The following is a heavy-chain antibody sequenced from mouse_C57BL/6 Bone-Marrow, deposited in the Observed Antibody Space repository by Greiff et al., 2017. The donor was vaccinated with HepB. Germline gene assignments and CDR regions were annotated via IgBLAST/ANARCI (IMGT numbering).Heavy chain of an antibody. CDR1: GFNIKDDY. V-gene: IGHV14-4*01. D-gene: IGHD1-1*01. Sequence: EVKLQESGAELVRPGASVKLSCTASGFNIKDDYMHWVKQRPEQGLEWIGWIDPENGDTEYASKFQGKATITADTSSNTAYLQLSSLTSEDTAVYYCTWGTVVVDYWGQGTTLTVSS. CDR2: IDPENGDT. J-gene: IGHJ2*01. CDR3: TWGTVVVDY.